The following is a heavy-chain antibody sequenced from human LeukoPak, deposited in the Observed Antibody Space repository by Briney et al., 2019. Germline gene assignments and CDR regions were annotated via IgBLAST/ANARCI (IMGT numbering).Heavy chain of an antibody. CDR1: GYTFTTYD. CDR2: MNPNSGNT. Sequence: ASVKVSCKASGYTFTTYDLNWVRQATGQGLEWMGWMNPNSGNTGYAQKFQGRVTMTRSISITTAYMELSNLTSEDTAVNYCARRIRGAPTDYWGQGTLVTDSS. J-gene: IGHJ4*02. V-gene: IGHV1-8*01. D-gene: IGHD3-10*01. CDR3: ARRIRGAPTDY.